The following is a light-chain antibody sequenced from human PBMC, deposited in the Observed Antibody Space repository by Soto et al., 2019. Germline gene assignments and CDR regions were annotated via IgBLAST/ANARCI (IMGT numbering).Light chain of an antibody. J-gene: IGKJ5*01. Sequence: DIQMTQSPSSVSASVGDTVTVSCRASQVISSWLAWYQQKPGKAPELLIYDASSLQSGVPQRFSGSGSGTDFTLTISSLQPEDFATYYCEQAGSFTITFGQGTRREIK. CDR1: QVISSW. CDR3: EQAGSFTIT. CDR2: DAS. V-gene: IGKV1-12*01.